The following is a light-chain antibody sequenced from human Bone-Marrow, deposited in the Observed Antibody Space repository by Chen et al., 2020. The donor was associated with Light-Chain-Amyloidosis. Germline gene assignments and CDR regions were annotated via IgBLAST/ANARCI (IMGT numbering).Light chain of an antibody. CDR2: AVS. J-gene: IGKJ1*01. CDR1: QGISNY. V-gene: IGKV1-27*01. CDR3: QKYNRAPWT. Sequence: DIPMTQSTSSLSASVGDRVTITCRASQGISNYLAWYQQKPGNVPQLLIYAVSTLQSGVPSRFSGSGSGTDFTLTITSLQPEDVGTYYCQKYNRAPWTFGQGTKVEI.